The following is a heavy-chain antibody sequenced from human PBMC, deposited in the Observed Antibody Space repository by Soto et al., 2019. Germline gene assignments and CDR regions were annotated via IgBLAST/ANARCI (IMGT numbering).Heavy chain of an antibody. CDR2: IYYSGST. CDR3: ARDPGYYGSGNNWFDP. Sequence: SETLSLTCTVSGGSISSYYWSWIRQPPGKGLEWMGYIYYSGSTNYNPSLKSRVTISVDTSKNQFTLKLSSVTAADTAVYYCARDPGYYGSGNNWFDPWGQGTLVTVSS. V-gene: IGHV4-59*01. D-gene: IGHD3-10*01. J-gene: IGHJ5*02. CDR1: GGSISSYY.